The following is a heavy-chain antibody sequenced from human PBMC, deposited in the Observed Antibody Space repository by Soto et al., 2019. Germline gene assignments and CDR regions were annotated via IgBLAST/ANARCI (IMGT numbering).Heavy chain of an antibody. J-gene: IGHJ3*02. CDR1: VYTFTSYG. V-gene: IGHV1-18*01. D-gene: IGHD6-19*01. CDR3: ARARIARARIAVAGGAFDI. CDR2: ISAYNGNT. Sequence: QVQLVQSGAEVKKPGASVKVSCKASVYTFTSYGISWVRQAPGQGLEWMGWISAYNGNTNYAQKLQGRVIMTTDTSTSTAYMELRSLRSDDTAVYYCARARIARARIAVAGGAFDIWGQGTMVTVSS.